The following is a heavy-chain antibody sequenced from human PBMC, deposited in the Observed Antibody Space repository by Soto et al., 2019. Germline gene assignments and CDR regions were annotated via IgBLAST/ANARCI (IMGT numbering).Heavy chain of an antibody. CDR2: ISSSSSYI. CDR1: GFTFSSYS. D-gene: IGHD2-2*01. Sequence: GGSLRLSCAASGFTFSSYSMNWVRQAPGKGLEWVSSISSSSSYIYYADSVKGRFTISRDNAKNSLYLQMNSLRAEDTAVYYCARDFGYCSSTSCFDAFDIWGQGTMVTVS. J-gene: IGHJ3*02. V-gene: IGHV3-21*01. CDR3: ARDFGYCSSTSCFDAFDI.